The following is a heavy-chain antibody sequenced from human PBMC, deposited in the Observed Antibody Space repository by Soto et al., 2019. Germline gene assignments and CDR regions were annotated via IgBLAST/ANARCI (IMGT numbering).Heavy chain of an antibody. J-gene: IGHJ3*02. V-gene: IGHV4-30-4*01. CDR1: GGSISSGDYY. CDR3: ARAHDYGDYAVHDAFDI. D-gene: IGHD4-17*01. CDR2: IYYSGST. Sequence: QVQLQESGPGLVKPSQTLSLTCTVSGGSISSGDYYWSWIRQPPGKGLEWIGYIYYSGSTYYKPSLKGRVTISVDTSKNQFSLKLSSVTAADTAVYYCARAHDYGDYAVHDAFDIWGQGTMVTVSS.